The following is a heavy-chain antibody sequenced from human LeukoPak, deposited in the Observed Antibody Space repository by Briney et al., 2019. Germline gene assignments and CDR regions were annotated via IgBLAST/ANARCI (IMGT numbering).Heavy chain of an antibody. D-gene: IGHD5-12*01. J-gene: IGHJ4*02. Sequence: PGRSLRLSCAASGFTFSSYAMHWVRQAPGKGLEWVAVISYDGSNKYYADSVKGRFTISRDNSKNTLYLQMNSLRVEDMAVYYCARDWNGGYVIENWGQGTLVTVSS. CDR1: GFTFSSYA. CDR3: ARDWNGGYVIEN. CDR2: ISYDGSNK. V-gene: IGHV3-30*14.